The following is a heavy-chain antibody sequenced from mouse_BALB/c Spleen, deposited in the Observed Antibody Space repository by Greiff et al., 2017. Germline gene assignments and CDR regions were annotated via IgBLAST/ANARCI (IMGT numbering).Heavy chain of an antibody. CDR1: GFSLTSYG. J-gene: IGHJ4*01. D-gene: IGHD2-4*01. Sequence: VKVVESGPDLVAPSQSLSITCTVSGFSLTSYGVHWVRQPPGKGLEWLVVIWSDGSTTYNSALKSRLSISKDNSKSQVFLKMNSLQTDDTAMYYCARHEDDYDGGAMDYWGQGTSVTVSS. V-gene: IGHV2-6-2*01. CDR2: IWSDGST. CDR3: ARHEDDYDGGAMDY.